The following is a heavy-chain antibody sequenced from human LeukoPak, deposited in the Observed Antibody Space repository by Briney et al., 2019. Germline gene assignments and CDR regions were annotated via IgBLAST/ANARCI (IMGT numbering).Heavy chain of an antibody. CDR3: ARDFGLAAVGQATFDP. CDR2: IWFDGSNI. CDR1: VFTFSSYV. Sequence: PGRALRLSCAASVFTFSSYVMHGVREAPGKGLEWGAVIWFDGSNIYYADSVKGRFTISRDNSENRLYLQMNSVRAEDTAVYYCARDFGLAAVGQATFDPWGQGTLVTVSS. V-gene: IGHV3-33*01. D-gene: IGHD6-13*01. J-gene: IGHJ5*02.